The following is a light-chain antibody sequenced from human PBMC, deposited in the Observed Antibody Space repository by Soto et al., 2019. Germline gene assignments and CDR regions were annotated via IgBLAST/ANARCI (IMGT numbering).Light chain of an antibody. CDR3: CSYAGTSTHTV. CDR2: EVS. V-gene: IGLV2-23*02. Sequence: QSVLTQPASVSGSPGQAITISCTGTSSDVGSYKLVSWYQQHPGKAPKLMISEVSKRPSGISDRVSGSKSGSTASLTISGLQAEDEADYYCCSYAGTSTHTVFGGGTQLTVL. J-gene: IGLJ7*01. CDR1: SSDVGSYKL.